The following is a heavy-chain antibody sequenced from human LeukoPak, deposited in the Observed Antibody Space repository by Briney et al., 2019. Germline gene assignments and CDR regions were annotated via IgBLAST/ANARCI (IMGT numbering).Heavy chain of an antibody. V-gene: IGHV1-69*13. D-gene: IGHD7-27*01. CDR3: ARLGIDTIVPGPDAFDI. CDR2: IIPIFGTA. CDR1: GGTFSSYA. J-gene: IGHJ3*02. Sequence: VASVKVSCKASGGTFSSYAISWVRQAPGQGLEWMGGIIPIFGTANYAQKFQGRVTITADESTSTAYMELSSLRSEDTAVYYCARLGIDTIVPGPDAFDIWGQGTMVTVSS.